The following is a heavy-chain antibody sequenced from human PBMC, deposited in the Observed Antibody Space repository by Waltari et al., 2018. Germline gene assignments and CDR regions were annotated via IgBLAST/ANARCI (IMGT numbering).Heavy chain of an antibody. CDR3: ARTQNYYYYYMDV. CDR1: GGSISSSSYY. Sequence: QLQLQESGPGLVKPSETLSLTCTVSGGSISSSSYYWGWIRQPPGKGLEWIGSIYYSGCTYNNPSLTSRVTISVATSKNQFSLKLSAGTAADAVVYYCARTQNYYYYYMDVWGKGTTVTISS. J-gene: IGHJ6*03. CDR2: IYYSGCT. V-gene: IGHV4-39*07.